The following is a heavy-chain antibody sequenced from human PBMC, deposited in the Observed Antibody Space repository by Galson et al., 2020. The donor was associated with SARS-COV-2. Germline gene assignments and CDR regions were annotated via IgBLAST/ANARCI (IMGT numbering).Heavy chain of an antibody. Sequence: GGSLRLSCAVSGFTFSDHYMDWVRQAPGKGLEWVGRSRNKANSYTTEYAASVKGRFIISRDDSHNSLYLQMNSLETEDTAVYYCARGIVTAGNAKHFDYWGQGTLVAVSS. V-gene: IGHV3-72*01. CDR1: GFTFSDHY. J-gene: IGHJ4*02. CDR2: SRNKANSYTT. CDR3: ARGIVTAGNAKHFDY. D-gene: IGHD6-13*01.